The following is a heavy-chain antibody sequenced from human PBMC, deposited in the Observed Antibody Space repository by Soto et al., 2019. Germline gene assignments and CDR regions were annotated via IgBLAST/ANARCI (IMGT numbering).Heavy chain of an antibody. Sequence: VQLVESGGGVVQPGRSLRLSCAASGFTFSSYAMHWVRQAPGKGLEWVAVISYDGSNKYYADSVKGRFTISRDNSKNTLYLQMNSLRAEDTAVYYCAREGGGYSYGRDYYYGMDVWGQGTTVTVSS. CDR1: GFTFSSYA. V-gene: IGHV3-30-3*01. D-gene: IGHD5-18*01. J-gene: IGHJ6*02. CDR3: AREGGGYSYGRDYYYGMDV. CDR2: ISYDGSNK.